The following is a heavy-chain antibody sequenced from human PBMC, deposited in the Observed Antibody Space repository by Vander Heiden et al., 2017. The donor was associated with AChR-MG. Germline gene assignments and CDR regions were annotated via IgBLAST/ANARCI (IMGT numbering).Heavy chain of an antibody. D-gene: IGHD6-13*01. J-gene: IGHJ6*03. Sequence: QITLKESGPTLVKPTQTLTLTCTFSGFSLSTSGVGVGWIRQPPGKALEWLALIYWDDDKRYSPSLKSRLTITKDTSKNQVVLTMTNMDPVDTATYYCAHRFGIAAGSWGPYYYYMDVWGKGTTVTVSS. CDR3: AHRFGIAAGSWGPYYYYMDV. V-gene: IGHV2-5*02. CDR1: GFSLSTSGVG. CDR2: IYWDDDK.